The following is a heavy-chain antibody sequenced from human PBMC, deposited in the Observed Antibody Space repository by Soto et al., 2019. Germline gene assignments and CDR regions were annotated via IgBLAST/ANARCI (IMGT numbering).Heavy chain of an antibody. J-gene: IGHJ4*02. V-gene: IGHV1-46*03. CDR2: INPSGGST. CDR3: ARDDPNLDYGDYIIFDY. D-gene: IGHD4-17*01. Sequence: ASVKVSCKASGYTFTRYYIHWVRQAPGQGLEWMGIINPSGGSTSYAQKFQGRVTMTRDTSTSTVYMELSSLRSEDTAVYYCARDDPNLDYGDYIIFDYWGQGTLVTVSS. CDR1: GYTFTRYY.